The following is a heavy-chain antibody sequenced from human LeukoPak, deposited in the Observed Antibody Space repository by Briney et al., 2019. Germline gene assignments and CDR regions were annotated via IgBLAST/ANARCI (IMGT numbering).Heavy chain of an antibody. V-gene: IGHV3-23*01. CDR2: ISSSGSST. CDR1: GGTFSTYA. CDR3: AKGIDSRSLFDY. J-gene: IGHJ4*02. D-gene: IGHD6-6*01. Sequence: GASVKISCKASGGTFSTYAMSWVRQAPGKGLEWVSVISSSGSSTYYADSVKGRFVISRDNSKNTLYLQMNSLRAEDTAVYYCAKGIDSRSLFDYWGQGTLVTVSS.